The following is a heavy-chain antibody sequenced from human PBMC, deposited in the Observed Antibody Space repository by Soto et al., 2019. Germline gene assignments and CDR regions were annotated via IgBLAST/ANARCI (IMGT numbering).Heavy chain of an antibody. CDR1: GFIFSDYY. CDR2: ISTNGRNI. Sequence: VQLVESGGGSVKPGGSLRLSCVASGFIFSDYYMSWISQTPGRGLEWASYISTNGRNIYYADSVKGRFTISRDNTKNSLYLQMNSLRAEDTAVYYCARLPPPSCSGGSCSPYWGQGTLVTVSS. CDR3: ARLPPPSCSGGSCSPY. V-gene: IGHV3-11*01. J-gene: IGHJ4*02. D-gene: IGHD2-15*01.